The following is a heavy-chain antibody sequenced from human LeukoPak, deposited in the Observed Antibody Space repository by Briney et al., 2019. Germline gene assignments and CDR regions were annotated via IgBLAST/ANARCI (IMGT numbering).Heavy chain of an antibody. Sequence: PGGSLRLSCAASGFTFSSYGMHWVRQAPGKGLEWVAVISYDGSNKYYADSVKGRFTISRDNSKNTLYLQMNSLRAEDTAVYYCANSQRDGYNYYYYGMDVWGHGTTVTVSS. D-gene: IGHD5-12*01. CDR1: GFTFSSYG. CDR2: ISYDGSNK. V-gene: IGHV3-30*18. CDR3: ANSQRDGYNYYYYGMDV. J-gene: IGHJ6*02.